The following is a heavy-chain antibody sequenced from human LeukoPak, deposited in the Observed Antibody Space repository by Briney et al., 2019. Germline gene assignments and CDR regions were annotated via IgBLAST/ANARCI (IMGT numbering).Heavy chain of an antibody. CDR2: ISYDGSNK. CDR3: VKGGDINYVYFDS. J-gene: IGHJ4*02. V-gene: IGHV3-30-3*01. Sequence: GGSLRLSCAASGFTFSSYAMHWVRQAPGKGLEWVAVISYDGSNKYYADSVKGRFTISRDNSKNTLYLQMNSLRAEDTAVYYCVKGGDINYVYFDSWGQGTLVTVSS. D-gene: IGHD4-11*01. CDR1: GFTFSSYA.